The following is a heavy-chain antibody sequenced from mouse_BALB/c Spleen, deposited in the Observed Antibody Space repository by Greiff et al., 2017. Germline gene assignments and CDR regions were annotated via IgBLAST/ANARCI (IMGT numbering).Heavy chain of an antibody. Sequence: VQLQQSGAELVRSGASVKLSCTASGFNIKDYYMHWVKQRPEQGLEWIGWIDPENGDTEYAPKFQGKATMTADTSSNTAYLQLSSLTSEDTAVYYCNPDYYGSSYGDAMDYWGQGTSVTVSS. V-gene: IGHV14-4*02. CDR3: NPDYYGSSYGDAMDY. CDR2: IDPENGDT. CDR1: GFNIKDYY. J-gene: IGHJ4*01. D-gene: IGHD1-1*01.